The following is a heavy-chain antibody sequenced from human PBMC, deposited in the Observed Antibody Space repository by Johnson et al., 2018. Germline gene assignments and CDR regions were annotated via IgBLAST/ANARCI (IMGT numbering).Heavy chain of an antibody. J-gene: IGHJ6*02. CDR3: TTSSRYRHYGMDG. CDR1: GFTFTNAW. Sequence: VQLVESGGGLVKPGGSLRLSCEASGFTFTNAWMSWVRQAPGKGLEWLGRVRSKSEGGTPEYAAPVKGRISVSRDDAKKTLFLQLHRLKIEDSGVYYCTTSSRYRHYGMDGWGQGTTVTVSS. CDR2: VRSKSEGGTP. D-gene: IGHD1-1*01. V-gene: IGHV3-15*01.